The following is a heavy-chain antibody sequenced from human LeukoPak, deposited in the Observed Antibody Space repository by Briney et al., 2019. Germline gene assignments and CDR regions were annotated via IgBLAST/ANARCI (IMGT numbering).Heavy chain of an antibody. D-gene: IGHD1-26*01. V-gene: IGHV3-53*01. Sequence: GGSLRLSCAVSGFTVSTKYMSWVRQAPGKGLEWVSAISSSGDTYYAGSVKGRFTISRDNSKNTLYLQMNSLRAEDTAVYYCAKDAVGATAYYFDYWGQGTLVTVSS. CDR2: ISSSGDT. CDR1: GFTVSTKY. J-gene: IGHJ4*02. CDR3: AKDAVGATAYYFDY.